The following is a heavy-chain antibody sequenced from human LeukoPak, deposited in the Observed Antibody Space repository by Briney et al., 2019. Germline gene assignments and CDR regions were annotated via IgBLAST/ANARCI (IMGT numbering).Heavy chain of an antibody. J-gene: IGHJ4*02. Sequence: GGSLRLSCAASGFTFSSYAMSWVRQAPGKGLEWVSAISGSGGSTYYADSVKGRFTISRDNSKNTLYLQMNSLRAEDTAVYYCAKAPYYYDSSGYFWFDYWGQGTLVTVSS. D-gene: IGHD3-22*01. CDR2: ISGSGGST. CDR1: GFTFSSYA. V-gene: IGHV3-23*01. CDR3: AKAPYYYDSSGYFWFDY.